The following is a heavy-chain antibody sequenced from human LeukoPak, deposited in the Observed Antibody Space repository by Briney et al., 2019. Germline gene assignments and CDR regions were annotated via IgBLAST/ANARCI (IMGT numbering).Heavy chain of an antibody. V-gene: IGHV4-30-2*01. D-gene: IGHD2-2*01. J-gene: IGHJ6*03. CDR2: INHSGST. CDR1: GGSISSGGYY. CDR3: ARGPHCSSTSCYPSYYYYMDV. Sequence: SQTLSLTCTVSGGSISSGGYYWSWIRQPPGKGLEWIGEINHSGSTNYNPSLKSRVTISVDTSKNQFSLKLSSVTAADTAVYYCARGPHCSSTSCYPSYYYYMDVWGKGTTVTVSS.